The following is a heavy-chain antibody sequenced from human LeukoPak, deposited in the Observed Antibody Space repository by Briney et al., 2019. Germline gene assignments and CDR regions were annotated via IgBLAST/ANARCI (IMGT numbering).Heavy chain of an antibody. CDR1: GGTFSSYA. CDR3: AGASGPPYYFDY. Sequence: SVKVSCKASGGTFSSYAISWVRQAPGQGLEWMGGIIPIFGTANYAQKFQGRVTITADESTSTAYMELSSLRSEDTAVCYCAGASGPPYYFDYWGQGTLVTVSS. V-gene: IGHV1-69*13. CDR2: IIPIFGTA. J-gene: IGHJ4*02.